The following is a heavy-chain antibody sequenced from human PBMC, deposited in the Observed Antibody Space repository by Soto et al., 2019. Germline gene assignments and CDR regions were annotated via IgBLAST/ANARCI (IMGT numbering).Heavy chain of an antibody. CDR1: GGTFSSYA. Sequence: QVQLVQSGAEVKKPGSSVKVSCKASGGTFSSYAISWVRQAPGQGLEWMGVIIPIFGTANYAQKFQGRVTITADESTSTAYMELSSLRSEDTAVYYCARDRCSSTSCLRANWFDPWGQVTLVTVSS. D-gene: IGHD2-2*01. J-gene: IGHJ5*02. V-gene: IGHV1-69*01. CDR3: ARDRCSSTSCLRANWFDP. CDR2: IIPIFGTA.